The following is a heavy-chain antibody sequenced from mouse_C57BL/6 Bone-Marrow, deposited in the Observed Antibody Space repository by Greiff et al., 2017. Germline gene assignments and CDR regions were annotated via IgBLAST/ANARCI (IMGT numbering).Heavy chain of an antibody. J-gene: IGHJ1*03. CDR3: ARDYGSRYWYVDV. D-gene: IGHD1-1*01. CDR2: IDPSDRNT. V-gene: IGHV1-50*01. CDR1: GYTFTGYW. Sequence: QVQLKQPGAELVKPGASVKLSCTASGYTFTGYWMQWVKQRPGQGLEWIGEIDPSDRNTNYNPKFKGKATLTVDTSSSTAYMQLSSLTSEDSAVYYCARDYGSRYWYVDVGGTGTTVTVSS.